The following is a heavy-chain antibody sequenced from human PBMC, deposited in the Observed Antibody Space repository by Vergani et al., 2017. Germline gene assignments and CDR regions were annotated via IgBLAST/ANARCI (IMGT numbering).Heavy chain of an antibody. Sequence: QLQLQESGSGLVKPSQTLSLTCAVPGGSISSGGYSWSWLRQPPGKGLEWIGYIYHSGSTYYNPSLKSRVTISVDRSKNQFSLKLSSVPAADTAVYYCARVLSRGWFDPWGQGTLVTVSS. V-gene: IGHV4-30-2*01. CDR2: IYHSGST. CDR1: GGSISSGGYS. D-gene: IGHD2/OR15-2a*01. CDR3: ARVLSRGWFDP. J-gene: IGHJ5*02.